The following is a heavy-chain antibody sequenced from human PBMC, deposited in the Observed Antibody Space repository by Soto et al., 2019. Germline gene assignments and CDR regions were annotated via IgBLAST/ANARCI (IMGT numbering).Heavy chain of an antibody. CDR1: GFTFSSYA. V-gene: IGHV3-30-3*01. D-gene: IGHD5-12*01. Sequence: QVQLVESGGGVVQPGRSLRLSCAASGFTFSSYAMHWVRQAPGKGLEWVAVISYDGSNKYYSDSVKGRFTIARDNSKNKLYLQMNSLRAEDNAVYYCARLAVAMATIHVFDYWGQGTLVTVSS. CDR3: ARLAVAMATIHVFDY. CDR2: ISYDGSNK. J-gene: IGHJ4*02.